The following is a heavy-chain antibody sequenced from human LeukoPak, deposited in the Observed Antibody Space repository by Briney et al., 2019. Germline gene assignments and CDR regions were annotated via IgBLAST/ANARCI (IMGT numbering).Heavy chain of an antibody. J-gene: IGHJ4*02. D-gene: IGHD3-16*01. CDR1: GYTFTDYY. CDR3: ARDGGFDY. V-gene: IGHV1-2*02. Sequence: ASVKVSCKASGYTFTDYYMHWARQAPGQGLEWMGWINPKSGVTNYAQNLQGRVTLTRDTSISTAYMDLSSLRSDDTAVYYCARDGGFDYWGQGTLVTVSS. CDR2: INPKSGVT.